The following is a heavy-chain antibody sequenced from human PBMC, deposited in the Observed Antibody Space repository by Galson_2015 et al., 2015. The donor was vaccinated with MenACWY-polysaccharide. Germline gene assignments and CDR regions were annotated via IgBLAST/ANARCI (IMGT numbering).Heavy chain of an antibody. CDR1: GGSISSGGYS. D-gene: IGHD5-18*01. Sequence: QLQLQESGSGLVKPSQNLSLTCAVSGGSISSGGYSWSWIRQSPGKGLEWIGSTHQRGSPYYTPPPQMRVSVPVDTSKNQVSLILSSVTAADTAVYYCARRTHRYRNYFENWGQGTQVTVSS. J-gene: IGHJ4*02. CDR3: ARRTHRYRNYFEN. V-gene: IGHV4-30-2*03. CDR2: THQRGSP.